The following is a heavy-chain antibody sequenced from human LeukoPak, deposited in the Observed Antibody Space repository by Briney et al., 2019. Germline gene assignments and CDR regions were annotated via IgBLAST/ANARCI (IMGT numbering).Heavy chain of an antibody. D-gene: IGHD3-22*01. CDR1: GFTFSSYW. J-gene: IGHJ4*02. CDR2: INGDGTTT. CDR3: ARQYYYDSSGYSLDS. Sequence: GGSLRLSCAASGFTFSSYWMHWVRQAPGKGLVWVSRINGDGTTTSYADSVKGRFTISRDNAKNTLYLQMNSPRAEDTAVYYCARQYYYDSSGYSLDSWGQGTLVTVSS. V-gene: IGHV3-74*01.